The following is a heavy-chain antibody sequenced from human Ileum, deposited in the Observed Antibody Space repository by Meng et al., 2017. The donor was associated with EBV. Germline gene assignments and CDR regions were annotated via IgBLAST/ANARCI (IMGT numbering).Heavy chain of an antibody. V-gene: IGHV4-39*07. CDR2: IYRSGSS. CDR3: ARDPAYPRGLFDS. J-gene: IGHJ4*02. D-gene: IGHD3-10*01. Sequence: LRLKDSGPGLGKPSETLSLTCSVSGDSISNSDHYWNWIRRSPGKGLEWIASIYRSGSSYFDPSLKSRVSLSLDTSKNQFSLKLSSVTAADTALYYCARDPAYPRGLFDSWGQGILVTVSS. CDR1: GDSISNSDHY.